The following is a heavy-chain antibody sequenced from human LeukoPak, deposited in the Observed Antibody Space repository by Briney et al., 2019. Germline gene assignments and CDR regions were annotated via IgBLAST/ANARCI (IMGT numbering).Heavy chain of an antibody. CDR1: GFKFYAFW. CDR3: AIVSDCSGTTCYTAYSDYYYMDV. D-gene: IGHD2-2*02. V-gene: IGHV3-15*01. CDR2: IKSKTDGGTT. J-gene: IGHJ6*03. Sequence: GSLRLSCAASGFKFYAFWMSWVRQTPGKGLEWVGLIKSKTDGGTTDYSAPVKGRFTISRDDSQNTLFLQMDSLTTEDTATYYCAIVSDCSGTTCYTAYSDYYYMDVWGRGTTVTVSS.